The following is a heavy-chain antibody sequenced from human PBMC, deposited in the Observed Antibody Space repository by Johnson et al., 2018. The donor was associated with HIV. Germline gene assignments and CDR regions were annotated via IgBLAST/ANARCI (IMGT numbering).Heavy chain of an antibody. Sequence: QMLLVESGGGVVQPGRSLRLSCAASGSTFSSYGMHWVRQAPGKGLEWVAVIRYDGSNTHYADSVKGRFTISRDNSKNTLYLQMNGLRAEDTAVYYCAKVRRGSSWYIAFDIWGQGTMVTVSS. CDR1: GSTFSSYG. CDR3: AKVRRGSSWYIAFDI. V-gene: IGHV3-33*06. D-gene: IGHD6-13*01. J-gene: IGHJ3*02. CDR2: IRYDGSNT.